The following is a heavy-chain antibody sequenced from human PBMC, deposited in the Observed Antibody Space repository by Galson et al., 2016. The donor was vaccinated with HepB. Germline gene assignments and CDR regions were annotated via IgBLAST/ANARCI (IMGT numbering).Heavy chain of an antibody. Sequence: SLRLSCAASEFIFSNYWMSWVRQAPGKGLEWVADINQDGRTTYHVDSVEGRFTISRDNAKNSVYLQMNSLTVEDTAVYYCVRDGRHGEDRAFDIWGQGTVVAVSS. CDR2: INQDGRTT. CDR3: VRDGRHGEDRAFDI. D-gene: IGHD3-10*01. J-gene: IGHJ3*02. V-gene: IGHV3-7*03. CDR1: EFIFSNYW.